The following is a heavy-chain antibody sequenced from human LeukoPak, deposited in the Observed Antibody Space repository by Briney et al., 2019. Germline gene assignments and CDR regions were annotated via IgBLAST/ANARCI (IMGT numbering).Heavy chain of an antibody. V-gene: IGHV3-33*01. CDR2: IWYDGSNK. Sequence: GGSLRLSCTASGFTFSCCGMHWVRQAPGKGLEWVAVIWYDGSNKYYADSVKGRFTISRDNSKNSLYLQMNSLRAEDTAVYYCARGDLYGDYVILNWGQGTLVTVSS. CDR3: ARGDLYGDYVILN. J-gene: IGHJ4*02. CDR1: GFTFSCCG. D-gene: IGHD4-17*01.